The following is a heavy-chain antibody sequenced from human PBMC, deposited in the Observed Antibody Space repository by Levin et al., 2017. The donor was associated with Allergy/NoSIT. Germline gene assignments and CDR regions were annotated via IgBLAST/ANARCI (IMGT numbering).Heavy chain of an antibody. CDR1: GYTFTGYA. CDR3: ARGPITYYYDTSGHYRTQFDY. D-gene: IGHD3-22*01. Sequence: ASVKVSCKASGYTFTGYALHWVRQAPGQRLAWMGWIIAGNGNTKYSQEFQGRVTFTRDTAASTAYMELSSLSSEDTAVYYCARGPITYYYDTSGHYRTQFDYWGQGALVTVSS. V-gene: IGHV1-3*01. J-gene: IGHJ4*02. CDR2: IIAGNGNT.